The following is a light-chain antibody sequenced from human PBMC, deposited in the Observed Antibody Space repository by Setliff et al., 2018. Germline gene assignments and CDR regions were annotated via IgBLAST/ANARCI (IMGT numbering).Light chain of an antibody. CDR3: SSCSSSSTLV. Sequence: LTQPASVSGSPGQSITISCTGTSSDVGGYNYVSWYQQHPGKAPKLMIYDVTNRPSGVSNRFSGSKSGNTASLTISGLQAEDEADYYCSSCSSSSTLVFGGGTKVTVL. J-gene: IGLJ2*01. CDR2: DVT. V-gene: IGLV2-14*03. CDR1: SSDVGGYNY.